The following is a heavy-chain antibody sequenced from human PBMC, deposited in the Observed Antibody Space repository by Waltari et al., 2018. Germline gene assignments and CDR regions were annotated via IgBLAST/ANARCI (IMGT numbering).Heavy chain of an antibody. D-gene: IGHD5-12*01. Sequence: QVQLQESGPGLVKPSETLSLTRAVSGYSISSGYYWGWIRQPPGKGLEWIGSIYHSGSTYYNPSLKSRVTISVDTSKNQFSLKLSSVTAADTAVYYCAREGLQSPRTDYWGQGTLVTVSS. CDR2: IYHSGST. V-gene: IGHV4-38-2*02. J-gene: IGHJ4*02. CDR3: AREGLQSPRTDY. CDR1: GYSISSGYY.